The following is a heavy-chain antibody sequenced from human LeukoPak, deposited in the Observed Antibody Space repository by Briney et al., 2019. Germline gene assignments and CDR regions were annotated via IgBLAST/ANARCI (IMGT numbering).Heavy chain of an antibody. J-gene: IGHJ4*02. CDR3: ARDSFGSFDY. CDR2: IYDSGNT. D-gene: IGHD3-10*01. CDR1: GGSINSGAYY. Sequence: SETLSLTCTVSGGSINSGAYYWSWIRQHPGKGLEWIGYIYDSGNTHYNPSLKSRVSMSVDTSKDQFSLKLSSVTAADTAVYYCARDSFGSFDYWGQGILVTVSS. V-gene: IGHV4-31*03.